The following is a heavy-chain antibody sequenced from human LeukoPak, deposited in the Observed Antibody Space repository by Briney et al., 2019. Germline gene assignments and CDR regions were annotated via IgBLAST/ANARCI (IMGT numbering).Heavy chain of an antibody. V-gene: IGHV1-18*04. CDR1: GYTFTSYG. J-gene: IGHJ4*02. Sequence: GASVKVSCKASGYTFTSYGISWVRQAPGQGLEWMGWISAYNGNTNYAQKLRGRVTMTTDTSTSTAYMELRSLRSDDTAVYYCARIPVDTAMADVSLFDYWGQGTLVTVSS. CDR3: ARIPVDTAMADVSLFDY. CDR2: ISAYNGNT. D-gene: IGHD5-18*01.